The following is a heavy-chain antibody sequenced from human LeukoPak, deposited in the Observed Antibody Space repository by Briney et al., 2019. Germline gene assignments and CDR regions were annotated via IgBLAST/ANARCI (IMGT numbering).Heavy chain of an antibody. Sequence: GGSLRLSCAASGFTFSSYWVHWVRQAPGKGLVWVSHINTDGSSTTYADSVKGRLTISRDNAKNTLYLQMNSLRAEDTAVYYCARSGGSSSLGYWGQGTLVTVSS. CDR1: GFTFSSYW. J-gene: IGHJ4*02. CDR2: INTDGSST. V-gene: IGHV3-74*01. CDR3: ARSGGSSSLGY. D-gene: IGHD6-6*01.